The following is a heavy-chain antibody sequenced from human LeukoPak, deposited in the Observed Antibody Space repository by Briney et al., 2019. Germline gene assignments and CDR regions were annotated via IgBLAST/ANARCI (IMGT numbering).Heavy chain of an antibody. CDR1: GGSFSGYY. CDR3: ARATTVTTRYSY. Sequence: SETLSLTCAVYGGSFSGYYWSWIRQPPGKGLEWIGEINHSGSTNYNPSLKSRVTISVDTSKNQFSLKLSSVTAADTAVYYCARATTVTTRYSYWGQGTLVTVSS. J-gene: IGHJ4*02. V-gene: IGHV4-34*01. D-gene: IGHD4-17*01. CDR2: INHSGST.